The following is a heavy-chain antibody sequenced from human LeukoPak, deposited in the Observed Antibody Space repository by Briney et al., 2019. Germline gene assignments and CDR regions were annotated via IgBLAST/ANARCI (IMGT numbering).Heavy chain of an antibody. CDR3: GRKYSGSYYGP. V-gene: IGHV4-34*01. CDR2: INHSGST. J-gene: IGHJ5*02. D-gene: IGHD1-26*01. CDR1: GGSFSGYY. Sequence: SETLSLTCAVYGGSFSGYYWSWIRQPPGKGLEWIGEINHSGSTNYNPSLKSRVTISVDTSKNQFSLKLSSVTAADTAVYYCGRKYSGSYYGPWGQGTLVTVSS.